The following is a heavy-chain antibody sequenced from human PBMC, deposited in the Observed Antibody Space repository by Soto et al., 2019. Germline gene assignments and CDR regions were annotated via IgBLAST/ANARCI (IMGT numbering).Heavy chain of an antibody. J-gene: IGHJ4*02. CDR3: AKDRRFLD. CDR1: GFTFSSYA. D-gene: IGHD3-3*01. Sequence: EVQLLESGGGLVQPGGSLRLSCAASGFTFSSYAMNWVRQAPGKGLEWVSAISDNGGSTYYADSVKGRFTISRDSSKNTLYLQMTSLSAEDTAVYYCAKDRRFLDWGQGTLVTVSS. CDR2: ISDNGGST. V-gene: IGHV3-23*01.